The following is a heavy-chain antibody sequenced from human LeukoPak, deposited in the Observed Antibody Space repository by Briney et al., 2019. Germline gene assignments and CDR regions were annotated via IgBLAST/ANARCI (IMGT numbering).Heavy chain of an antibody. Sequence: PSETLSLTCTVSGGPISSHYWSWIRQPPGKGLERIGYIHYNGITNYNPSLRSRVTMSVDTSKDQFSLRLSSVTAADTAVYYCARGTVTIDYFDYWGQGTLVTVSS. D-gene: IGHD4-17*01. CDR2: IHYNGIT. CDR1: GGPISSHY. V-gene: IGHV4-59*11. CDR3: ARGTVTIDYFDY. J-gene: IGHJ4*02.